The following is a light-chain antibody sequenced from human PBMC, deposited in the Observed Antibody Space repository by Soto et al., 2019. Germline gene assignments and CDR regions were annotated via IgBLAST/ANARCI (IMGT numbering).Light chain of an antibody. V-gene: IGKV3-20*01. CDR2: GAS. CDR3: QQYDNSVWT. Sequence: EIVLTQSSATLSWSPGAIATLSCRASQSVSTNNLAWYQQRPGQAPRLLIYGASTRANGIPDRFSGSGSGTDFTLTISRLEPEDLAVYYCQQYDNSVWTFGQGTKVDIK. J-gene: IGKJ1*01. CDR1: QSVSTNN.